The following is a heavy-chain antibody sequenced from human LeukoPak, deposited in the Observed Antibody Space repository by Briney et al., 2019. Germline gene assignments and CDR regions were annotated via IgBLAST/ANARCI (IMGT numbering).Heavy chain of an antibody. J-gene: IGHJ4*02. D-gene: IGHD4-17*01. V-gene: IGHV3-53*01. CDR1: GFTFSSHE. CDR2: IYSGGNT. CDR3: ARRAGEYSHPYDY. Sequence: PGGSLRLSCEASGFTFSSHEMNWVRQAPGKGLEWVSFIYSGGNTHYSDSVKGRFAISRDNSKNTLYLQMNSLRAEDTAVYYCARRAGEYSHPYDYWGQGTLVTVSS.